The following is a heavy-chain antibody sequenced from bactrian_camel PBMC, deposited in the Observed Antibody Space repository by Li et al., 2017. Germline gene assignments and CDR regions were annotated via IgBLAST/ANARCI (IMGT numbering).Heavy chain of an antibody. CDR3: TADRIPCGPLSWSDEDAYDH. CDR2: IGADDGRT. D-gene: IGHD3*01. J-gene: IGHJ4*01. CDR1: DDSTSKYYMDDTYC. V-gene: IGHV3S66*01. Sequence: DVQLVESGGGSVQAGGSLRLACKVTDDSTSKYYMDDTYCMGWFRQAPGKDREAVAAIGADDGRTYYADSAKGRFTVSQDKAKSTVYLQMDSLKPEDTAVYYCTADRIPCGPLSWSDEDAYDHRGQGTQVTVS.